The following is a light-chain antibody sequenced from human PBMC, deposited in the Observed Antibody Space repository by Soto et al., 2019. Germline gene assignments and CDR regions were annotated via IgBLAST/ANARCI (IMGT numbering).Light chain of an antibody. J-gene: IGLJ3*02. CDR2: EVS. CDR3: SSYTSSSTLV. Sequence: QSALTQPASVSGSPGQSITISCTGTSSDVCGYNSVSWLQQNPGKAPKLMIYEVSNRPSGVSNRFSASKSGNTASLTISGLQAEDEGDYYCSSYTSSSTLVFGGGTKLTVL. CDR1: SSDVCGYNS. V-gene: IGLV2-14*01.